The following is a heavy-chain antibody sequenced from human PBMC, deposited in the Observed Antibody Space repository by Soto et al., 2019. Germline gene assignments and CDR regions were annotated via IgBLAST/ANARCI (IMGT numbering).Heavy chain of an antibody. CDR2: ISAYNGNT. V-gene: IGHV1-18*04. J-gene: IGHJ4*02. CDR1: GYTFTSYG. Sequence: ASVKVSCKASGYTFTSYGISWVRQAPGQGLEWMGWISAYNGNTNYAQKLQGRVTMTTDTSTSTAYMELRSLRSDDTAVYYCARDRAYYYGSGSQTLFDYWCQGTLVTVSS. D-gene: IGHD3-10*01. CDR3: ARDRAYYYGSGSQTLFDY.